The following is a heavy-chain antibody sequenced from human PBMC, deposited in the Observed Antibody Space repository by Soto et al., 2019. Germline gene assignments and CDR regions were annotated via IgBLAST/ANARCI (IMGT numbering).Heavy chain of an antibody. CDR1: GYTFTSYG. J-gene: IGHJ4*02. CDR2: ISAYNGNT. CDR3: ARYGENLVGATGFDY. Sequence: ASVKVSCKASGYTFTSYGISWVRQAPGQGLEWMGWISAYNGNTNYAQKLQGRVTMTTDTSTSTAYMELRSLRSDDTAVYYCARYGENLVGATGFDYWGQGTLVTVSS. V-gene: IGHV1-18*01. D-gene: IGHD1-26*01.